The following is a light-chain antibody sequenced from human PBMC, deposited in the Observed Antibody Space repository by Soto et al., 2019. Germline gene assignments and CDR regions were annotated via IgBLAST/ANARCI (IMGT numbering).Light chain of an antibody. J-gene: IGKJ2*01. CDR3: QQSYSAST. V-gene: IGKV1-39*01. CDR1: QFISNY. CDR2: AAS. Sequence: DIQMTQSPSSLSASVGDRVTFTCRASQFISNYLNWYQQKPGKAPKLLIYAASHLRSGVPSRFSGSASGTDFTLTISRLQPEDFATYYCQQSYSASTWGQGTRLEIK.